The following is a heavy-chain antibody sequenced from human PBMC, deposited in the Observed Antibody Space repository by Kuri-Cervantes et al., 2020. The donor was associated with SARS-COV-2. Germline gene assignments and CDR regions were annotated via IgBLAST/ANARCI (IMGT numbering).Heavy chain of an antibody. V-gene: IGHV3-23*01. CDR1: IFPFGSYA. Sequence: GGSLRLSCAVSIFPFGSYASSWVRQAPGKGLEWVSGISGSGGSSYYADPVKGRFTISRDNSKNTLFLQMNSLRVEDTAVYYCAKDLGYGGNSAGYGMDVWGQGTTVTVSS. D-gene: IGHD4-23*01. CDR3: AKDLGYGGNSAGYGMDV. J-gene: IGHJ6*02. CDR2: ISGSGGSS.